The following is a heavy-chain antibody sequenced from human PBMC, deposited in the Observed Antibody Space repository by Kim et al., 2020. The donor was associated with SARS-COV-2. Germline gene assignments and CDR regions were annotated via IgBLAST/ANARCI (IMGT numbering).Heavy chain of an antibody. V-gene: IGHV4-30-2*04. Sequence: SYNPSLKSRVTLSVDTSKNQFSLRRSTVTAADTAVYYCASNRNYYYGMDVWGQGTTVTVSS. J-gene: IGHJ6*02. CDR3: ASNRNYYYGMDV.